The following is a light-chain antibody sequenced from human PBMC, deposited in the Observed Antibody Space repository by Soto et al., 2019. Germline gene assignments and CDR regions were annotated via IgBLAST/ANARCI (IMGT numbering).Light chain of an antibody. J-gene: IGKJ3*01. Sequence: DIVLTQSPGTLSLSPGERATLSCRASQSVSSTSLAWYQQKPGQAPRLLIYGTSTKATGLPDKFSGSRSGTHVTLTISRLEPEYFAVYYCLQYGSSLFTNGPGTKVDIK. CDR2: GTS. CDR1: QSVSSTS. CDR3: LQYGSSLFT. V-gene: IGKV3-20*01.